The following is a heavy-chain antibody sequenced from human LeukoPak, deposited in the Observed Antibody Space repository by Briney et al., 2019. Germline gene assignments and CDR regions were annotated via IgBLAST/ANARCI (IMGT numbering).Heavy chain of an antibody. CDR3: ARGTHYSNRIINYYYYGMDV. V-gene: IGHV4-34*01. D-gene: IGHD4-11*01. Sequence: SQTLSLTCAVYGGSFSGYYWSWISQPPGKGLEWIGEINHSGSTNYNPSLKSRVTISVDTSKNQFSLKLSSVTAADTAVYYCARGTHYSNRIINYYYYGMDVWGQGTTVTVSS. CDR1: GGSFSGYY. CDR2: INHSGST. J-gene: IGHJ6*02.